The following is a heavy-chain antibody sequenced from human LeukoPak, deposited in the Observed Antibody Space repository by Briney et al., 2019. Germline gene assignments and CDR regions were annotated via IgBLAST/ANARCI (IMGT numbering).Heavy chain of an antibody. J-gene: IGHJ4*02. D-gene: IGHD3-22*01. CDR2: ISTSGST. Sequence: SETLSLTCPVSGGSISSYYWSWIRQPAGKGLESIGHISTSGSTNYNPSLKSRVTMSVDTSKNQFSLKLSSVTAADTAVYYCARQLYYDSKPYDYWGQGTLVTVSS. CDR1: GGSISSYY. V-gene: IGHV4-4*07. CDR3: ARQLYYDSKPYDY.